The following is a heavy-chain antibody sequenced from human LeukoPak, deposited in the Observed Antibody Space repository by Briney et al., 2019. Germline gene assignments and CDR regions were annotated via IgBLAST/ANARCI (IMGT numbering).Heavy chain of an antibody. CDR2: IYYRGST. V-gene: IGHV4-59*01. D-gene: IGHD3-3*01. CDR3: ATYIRSGSIAWYFDP. CDR1: GGSISSYY. Sequence: PSETLSLTCTVSGGSISSYYWSWFRQPPGEGLEWIGFIYYRGSTNYNPSLKSRVTISVDTSKNQFSLKLSSVTAADTAVYYCATYIRSGSIAWYFDPWGRGTLVTVSS. J-gene: IGHJ2*01.